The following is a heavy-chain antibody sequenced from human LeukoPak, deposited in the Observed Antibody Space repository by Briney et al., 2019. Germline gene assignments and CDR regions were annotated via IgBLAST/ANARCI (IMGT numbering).Heavy chain of an antibody. CDR1: GDSVFRNTAA. J-gene: IGHJ4*02. Sequence: SQTLSLTCAISGDSVFRNTAAWNWIRQSPSRGLEWLGRTYYRTRWYHDYAVSVQSRLILNPDTSKNQFSLQLNSVTPEDTAVYYCARESLGPAGSLLDCWGQGTLVTVSS. V-gene: IGHV6-1*01. CDR2: TYYRTRWYH. CDR3: ARESLGPAGSLLDC. D-gene: IGHD1-26*01.